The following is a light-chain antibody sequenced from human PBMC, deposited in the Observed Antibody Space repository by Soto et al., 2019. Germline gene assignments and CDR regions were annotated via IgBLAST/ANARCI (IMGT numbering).Light chain of an antibody. CDR3: QQYGSSPIT. J-gene: IGKJ5*01. Sequence: EIVLTHSPATLSLSPCERATLSCSASQSVSSNLAWYQQKPGQAPRLLISGASSRATGIPDRFSGSGSGTDFTLTISRLEPEDFALYYCQQYGSSPITFGQGTRLEIK. V-gene: IGKV3-20*01. CDR2: GAS. CDR1: QSVSSN.